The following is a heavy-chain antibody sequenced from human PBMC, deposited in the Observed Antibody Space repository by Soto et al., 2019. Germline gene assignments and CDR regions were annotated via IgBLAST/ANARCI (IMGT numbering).Heavy chain of an antibody. CDR1: GGSISSGDYY. CDR2: IYYSGST. V-gene: IGHV4-30-4*01. J-gene: IGHJ6*02. CDR3: ARGGLIPPAYYYYGMDV. Sequence: QVQLQESGPGLVKPSQTLSLTCTVSGGSISSGDYYWSWIRQPPGKGLEWIGYIYYSGSTYYNPSLKSRVTISVDTSKNQCSLKLSSVTAADTAVYYCARGGLIPPAYYYYGMDVWGQGTTVTVSS. D-gene: IGHD2-21*01.